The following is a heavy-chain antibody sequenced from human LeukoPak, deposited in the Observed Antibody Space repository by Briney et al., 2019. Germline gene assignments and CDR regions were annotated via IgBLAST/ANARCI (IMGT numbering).Heavy chain of an antibody. CDR2: ISGSGGST. CDR1: GFTFSSYA. CDR3: AKSLGVLLGARHAYYFDY. Sequence: GGSLRLSCAASGFTFSSYATSWVRQAPGKGLEWVSAISGSGGSTYYADSVKGRFTISRDNSKNTLYLQMNSLRAEDTAVYYCAKSLGVLLGARHAYYFDYWGQGTLVTVSS. J-gene: IGHJ4*02. D-gene: IGHD4/OR15-4a*01. V-gene: IGHV3-23*01.